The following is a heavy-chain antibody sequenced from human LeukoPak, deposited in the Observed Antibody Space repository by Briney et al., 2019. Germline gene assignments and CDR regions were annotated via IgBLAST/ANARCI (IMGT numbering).Heavy chain of an antibody. CDR3: ATSVGSGYSYGYDPAAIDY. D-gene: IGHD5-18*01. Sequence: PSETLSLTCTVSGGSISSYYWSWIRQPPGKGLEWIGYIYYSGSTNYNPSLKSRVTISVDTSKNQFSLKLSSVTAADTAVYYCATSVGSGYSYGYDPAAIDYWGQGTPVTVSS. V-gene: IGHV4-59*08. CDR1: GGSISSYY. J-gene: IGHJ4*02. CDR2: IYYSGST.